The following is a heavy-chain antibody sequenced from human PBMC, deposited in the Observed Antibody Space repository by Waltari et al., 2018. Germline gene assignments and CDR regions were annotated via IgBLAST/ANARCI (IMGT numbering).Heavy chain of an antibody. Sequence: QVQVVQSGAEVKKPGAPVKVSCKVSGYTLTALSMHWVRPVPGKGLEWMGRFDPEDGETIYAQKFQGRVTMTEDTSIDTAYMELSSLRSDDTAVYYCHLMARNIVLVAPATPSYYSYMDVWGRGTTVTVSS. V-gene: IGHV1-24*01. CDR1: GYTLTALS. CDR3: HLMARNIVLVAPATPSYYSYMDV. J-gene: IGHJ6*03. CDR2: FDPEDGET. D-gene: IGHD2-15*01.